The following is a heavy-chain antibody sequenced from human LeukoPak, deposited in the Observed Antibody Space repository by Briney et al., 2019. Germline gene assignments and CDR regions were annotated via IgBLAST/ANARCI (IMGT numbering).Heavy chain of an antibody. CDR1: GFTFSSYE. CDR2: ISTSGSTI. Sequence: GGSLRLSCAASGFTFSSYEMNWVRQAPGKGLEWVSYISTSGSTIYYADSVKGRFTISRDNAKSSLYLQMNSLRAEDTAVYYCARVGSGYYPRSGYYYYGMDVWGQGTTVTVS. V-gene: IGHV3-48*03. D-gene: IGHD3-3*01. CDR3: ARVGSGYYPRSGYYYYGMDV. J-gene: IGHJ6*02.